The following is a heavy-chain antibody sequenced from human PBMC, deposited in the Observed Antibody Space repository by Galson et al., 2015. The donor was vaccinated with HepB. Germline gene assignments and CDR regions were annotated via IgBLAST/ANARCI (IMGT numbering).Heavy chain of an antibody. D-gene: IGHD1-1*01. CDR2: ISSRNTTV. CDR1: GFTFGSYS. CDR3: ARDRLERRLDAFDI. J-gene: IGHJ3*02. V-gene: IGHV3-48*02. Sequence: SLRLSCAASGFTFGSYSMNWVRQAPGKGLEWISYISSRNTTVFYAVSVRGRFTVSRDNVRNLLYLQMNSLRDEDTAVYYCARDRLERRLDAFDIWGQGTVVTVSS.